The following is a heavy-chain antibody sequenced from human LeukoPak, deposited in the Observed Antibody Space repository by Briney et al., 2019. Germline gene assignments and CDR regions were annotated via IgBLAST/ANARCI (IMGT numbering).Heavy chain of an antibody. J-gene: IGHJ6*03. V-gene: IGHV3-30*02. CDR3: AKGITIFGVVIRYYYYMDV. D-gene: IGHD3-3*01. Sequence: PGGSLRLSCAASGFTFSSYCMHWGRQAPGEGLEWVAFIWYDGSNKYYADSVKGRFTISRDNSKNTLYLQMNSLRAEDTAVYDCAKGITIFGVVIRYYYYMDVWGKGTTVTVSS. CDR1: GFTFSSYC. CDR2: IWYDGSNK.